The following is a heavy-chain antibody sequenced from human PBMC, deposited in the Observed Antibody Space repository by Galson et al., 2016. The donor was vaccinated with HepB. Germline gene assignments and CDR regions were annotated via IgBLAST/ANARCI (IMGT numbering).Heavy chain of an antibody. CDR3: TRDPASYN. V-gene: IGHV3-23*05. CDR1: GFTFSSCA. CDR2: ISSNGDET. D-gene: IGHD5-24*01. J-gene: IGHJ4*02. Sequence: SLRLSCAASGFTFSSCAMSWVRQAPGKGLEWVSSISSNGDETYYADSVKGRFAISRDNSESTLHLQMSSLGAEDTALYYCTRDPASYNWGQGTLVLVSS.